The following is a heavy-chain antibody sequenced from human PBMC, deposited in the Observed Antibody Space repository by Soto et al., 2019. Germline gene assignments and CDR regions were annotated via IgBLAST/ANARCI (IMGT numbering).Heavy chain of an antibody. D-gene: IGHD1-26*01. J-gene: IGHJ4*02. CDR2: IIPIFGTA. V-gene: IGHV1-69*13. Sequence: ASVKVSCKASGGTFSSYAISWVRQAPGQGLEWMGGIIPIFGTANYAQKFQGRVTITADESTSTAYMELSSLRSEDTAVYYCARVGGEGATTSDYWGQGTLVTVSS. CDR3: ARVGGEGATTSDY. CDR1: GGTFSSYA.